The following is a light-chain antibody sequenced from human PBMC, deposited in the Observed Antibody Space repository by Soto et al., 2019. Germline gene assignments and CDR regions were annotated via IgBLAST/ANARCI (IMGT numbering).Light chain of an antibody. Sequence: EIVLTQCPGSLSLSPGERATLSCRASQSVTNSYLAWYQQKPGQAPRLLMYGASTRATGIPDRFSGSGSGTDFTLTISRLEPEDFAVYYCQQYVSSPQTFGQGTKV. CDR2: GAS. V-gene: IGKV3-20*01. J-gene: IGKJ2*01. CDR1: QSVTNSY. CDR3: QQYVSSPQT.